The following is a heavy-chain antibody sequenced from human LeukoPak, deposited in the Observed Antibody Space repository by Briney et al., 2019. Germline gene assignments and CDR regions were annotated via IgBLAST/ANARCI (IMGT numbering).Heavy chain of an antibody. Sequence: GGSLRLSCAASGFTFSSYSMNWVRQAPGKGLEWVSSISSSSSYIYYADSVKGRFTISRDNSKNTLYLQMNSLRAEDTAVYYCARESGYCSGGSCYSGYFDYWGQGTLVTVSS. CDR3: ARESGYCSGGSCYSGYFDY. V-gene: IGHV3-21*01. J-gene: IGHJ4*02. D-gene: IGHD2-15*01. CDR1: GFTFSSYS. CDR2: ISSSSSYI.